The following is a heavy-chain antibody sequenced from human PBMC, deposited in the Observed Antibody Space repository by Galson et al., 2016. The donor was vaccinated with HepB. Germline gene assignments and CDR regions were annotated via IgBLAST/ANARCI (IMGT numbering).Heavy chain of an antibody. V-gene: IGHV4-34*01. CDR3: ARGTDRAKVGDY. J-gene: IGHJ4*02. Sequence: SETLSLTCAVYVGSFSGYYLTWIRQPPGKGLAWIGEVHPSGSTYYNTSLQGRVTISVDTSRNQFSLKLTSVTAADTAVYYCARGTDRAKVGDYWGQGTLVTCSS. D-gene: IGHD2-2*01. CDR1: VGSFSGYY. CDR2: VHPSGST.